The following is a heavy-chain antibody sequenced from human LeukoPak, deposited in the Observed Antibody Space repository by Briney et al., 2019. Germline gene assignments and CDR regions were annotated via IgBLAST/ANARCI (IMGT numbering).Heavy chain of an antibody. CDR1: GGSISSSSYY. J-gene: IGHJ4*02. D-gene: IGHD1-26*01. CDR2: IYYSGNT. CDR3: ARHSGIGMAQLYFDY. V-gene: IGHV4-39*01. Sequence: SETLSLTCTVSGGSISSSSYYWGWIRQPPGKGLEWIGSIYYSGNTYYNPSHKSRVTISVYTSKNQFSLSLSSVTAADTAVYHCARHSGIGMAQLYFDYWGQGPLVTVSS.